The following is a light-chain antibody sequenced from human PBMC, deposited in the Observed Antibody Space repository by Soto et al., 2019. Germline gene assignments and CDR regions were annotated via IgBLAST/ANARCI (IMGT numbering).Light chain of an antibody. CDR2: AAS. Sequence: DIQLTQSPSPLSASIGDRVATTCRASQSISSYLNWYQQKPGKAPKLLIYAASSLQSGVPSRFSGSGSGTDFTLTISSLQPEDFATYYCQQSYGTPPTFGQGTKVDI. V-gene: IGKV1-39*01. CDR1: QSISSY. CDR3: QQSYGTPPT. J-gene: IGKJ1*01.